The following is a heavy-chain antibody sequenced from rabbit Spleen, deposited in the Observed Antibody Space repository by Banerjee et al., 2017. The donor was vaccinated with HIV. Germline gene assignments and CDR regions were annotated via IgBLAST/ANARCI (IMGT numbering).Heavy chain of an antibody. CDR1: GFSFSSDYY. V-gene: IGHV1S45*01. CDR3: AKTFPGAGWNIDL. Sequence: QEQLVESGGGLVQPEGSLTLTCTASGFSFSSDYYVCWVRQAPGKGLEWIGCIYAGSGGSTYYASWAQGRFTISKTSSTTVTLQMTSLTVADTATYFCAKTFPGAGWNIDLWGPGTLVTVS. D-gene: IGHD3-1*01. J-gene: IGHJ4*01. CDR2: IYAGSGGST.